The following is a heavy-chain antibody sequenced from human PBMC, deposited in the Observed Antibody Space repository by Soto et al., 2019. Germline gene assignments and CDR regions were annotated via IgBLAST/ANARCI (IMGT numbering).Heavy chain of an antibody. D-gene: IGHD2-15*01. J-gene: IGHJ5*02. V-gene: IGHV3-74*01. CDR1: GFTFGLYW. Sequence: EVQLVESGGGIVQPGGSLRLSCAASGFTFGLYWMHWVRQVPGKGLVWVSRINGAGTSIAYADSVKGRFTISRDNAKNTLYLQMNSLRAEDTAVSYCVRDRSRNWFDPWGLGTLVNVSS. CDR3: VRDRSRNWFDP. CDR2: INGAGTSI.